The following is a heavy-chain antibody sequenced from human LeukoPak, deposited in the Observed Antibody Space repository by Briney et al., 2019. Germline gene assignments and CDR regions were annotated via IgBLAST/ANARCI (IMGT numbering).Heavy chain of an antibody. CDR2: IYHSGST. CDR1: GYSISSGYY. CDR3: ARAERTAAFDI. Sequence: SETLSLTCAVSGYSISSGYYWGWIRQPPGKGLEWIGSIYHSGSTYYNPSLKSRVTISVDTSKNQFSLKLSSVTAADTAVYYCARAERTAAFDIWGQGTMVTVSS. V-gene: IGHV4-38-2*01. J-gene: IGHJ3*02.